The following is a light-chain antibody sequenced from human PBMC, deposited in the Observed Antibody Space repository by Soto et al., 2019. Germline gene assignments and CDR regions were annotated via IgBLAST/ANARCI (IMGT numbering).Light chain of an antibody. CDR1: QSVSSD. CDR2: GAS. J-gene: IGKJ2*01. V-gene: IGKV3-15*01. CDR3: QQYNNWPPYT. Sequence: EILMTQSPATLSVSQGERATLSCRASQSVSSDLAWYQQKPGQAPRLLIYGASSRATGIPARFSGSGSGTEFTLTISSLQPEDSAVYYCQQYNNWPPYTFGQGTKLEIK.